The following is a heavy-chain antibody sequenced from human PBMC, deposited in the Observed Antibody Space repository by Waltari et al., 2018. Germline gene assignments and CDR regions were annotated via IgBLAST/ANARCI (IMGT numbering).Heavy chain of an antibody. Sequence: EEQLVESGGGVIQIGGYLRLSWEGSGLSVSDNYMNWVSKGPGKGLEWVSTIDRDGNTYYADSVKGLFATSRGSSRDTVYFEMNSLRPDDTAVYYCASTLHLDGWLDGFDIWGQGTVVTVSS. CDR3: ASTLHLDGWLDGFDI. V-gene: IGHV3-53*01. CDR2: IDRDGNT. J-gene: IGHJ3*02. CDR1: GLSVSDNY. D-gene: IGHD1-1*01.